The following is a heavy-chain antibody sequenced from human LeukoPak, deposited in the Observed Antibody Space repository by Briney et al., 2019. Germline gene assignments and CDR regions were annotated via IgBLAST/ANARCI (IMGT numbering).Heavy chain of an antibody. Sequence: GGSLRLSCAASGFTFDDYAMHWVRQAPGKGLEWVSGISWNSGSIGYADSVKGRFTISRDNAKNSLYLQMNSLRAEDTAVYYCARVAGYSYGRPFDYWGQGTLVTVSS. V-gene: IGHV3-9*01. CDR2: ISWNSGSI. J-gene: IGHJ4*02. CDR3: ARVAGYSYGRPFDY. D-gene: IGHD5-18*01. CDR1: GFTFDDYA.